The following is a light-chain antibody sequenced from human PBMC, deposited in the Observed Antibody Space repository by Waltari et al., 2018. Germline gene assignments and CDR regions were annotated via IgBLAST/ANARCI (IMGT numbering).Light chain of an antibody. CDR2: WAS. V-gene: IGKV4-1*01. Sequence: DIVMTQSPDSVAVSLGERATISCKSGQSVFYSSDNKNYLAWYQQRPGPPPTLLIYWASTRESGVPDRFSGSGSGTDFTLTISSLQAEDVAVYYCQQYYTAPWTFGQGTKVEI. CDR3: QQYYTAPWT. CDR1: QSVFYSSDNKNY. J-gene: IGKJ1*01.